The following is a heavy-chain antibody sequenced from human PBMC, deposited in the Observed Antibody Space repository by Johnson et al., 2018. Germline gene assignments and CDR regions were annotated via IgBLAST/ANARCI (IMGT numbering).Heavy chain of an antibody. V-gene: IGHV3-9*01. CDR2: ISWNSGSL. J-gene: IGHJ3*02. D-gene: IGHD1-7*01. CDR3: ATSRLYASRDHGTTFEI. Sequence: EVQLVESGGGVVQPGRSLRLSCAASGFTFSSYGMHWVRQAPGKGLEWVSGISWNSGSLGYADSVKGRFIISRDNAKNSLYLQMDSLRADDTAFYYCATSRLYASRDHGTTFEIWGQGTMVTVSS. CDR1: GFTFSSYG.